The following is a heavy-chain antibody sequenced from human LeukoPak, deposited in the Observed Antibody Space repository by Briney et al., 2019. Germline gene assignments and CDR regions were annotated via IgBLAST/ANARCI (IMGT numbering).Heavy chain of an antibody. D-gene: IGHD3-3*01. CDR2: ISGSGGST. CDR3: ARADHYDFWSGYFASDY. J-gene: IGHJ4*02. V-gene: IGHV3-23*01. Sequence: PGGSLRLSCAASGFTFTNYAMAWVRQAPGKGLEWVSAISGSGGSTYYADSVKGRFTISRDNSKNTLYLQMNSLRAEDTAVYYCARADHYDFWSGYFASDYWGQGTLVTVSS. CDR1: GFTFTNYA.